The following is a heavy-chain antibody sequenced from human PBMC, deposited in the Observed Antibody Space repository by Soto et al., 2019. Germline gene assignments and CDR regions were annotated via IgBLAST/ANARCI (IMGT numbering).Heavy chain of an antibody. Sequence: LVESGGGVVQPGRSLRLSCAASGFTFSYYAMHWVRQAPGKGLEWVAVISYNGGNEYYADSVKGRCTISRDNSKNTIYLHMNSLTSEDTAVYYCARNYYDISDYYYPPVDNWFDPWGQGTLVTVSS. CDR3: ARNYYDISDYYYPPVDNWFDP. J-gene: IGHJ5*02. D-gene: IGHD3-22*01. CDR2: ISYNGGNE. V-gene: IGHV3-30*14. CDR1: GFTFSYYA.